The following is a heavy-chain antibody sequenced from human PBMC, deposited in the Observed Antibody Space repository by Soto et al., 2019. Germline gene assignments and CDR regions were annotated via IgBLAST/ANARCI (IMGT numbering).Heavy chain of an antibody. CDR2: IYYSGST. D-gene: IGHD6-13*01. V-gene: IGHV4-59*08. CDR3: ARHLWVGSSWYLGAVDI. J-gene: IGHJ3*02. CDR1: GDSISNYY. Sequence: QVQLQESGPGLVKPSETLSLTCNVSGDSISNYYWSWIRQPPGKGLEWIGYIYYSGSTNSNPSLKSRVSTSVDTSNNQFSLKLNSVTAADTAVYYCARHLWVGSSWYLGAVDIWGQGTMVTVSS.